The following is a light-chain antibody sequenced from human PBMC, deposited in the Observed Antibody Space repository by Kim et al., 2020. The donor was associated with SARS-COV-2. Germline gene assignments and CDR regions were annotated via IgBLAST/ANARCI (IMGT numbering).Light chain of an antibody. CDR3: QAWDSSTHNYV. Sequence: SYELTQPPSVSVSPGQTASITCSAYKLGDKYVSWYQQKPGQSPVVVLYQDNQRPSGIPERFSGSNSGNTATLTISGTQAMDEADYYCQAWDSSTHNYVFG. CDR1: KLGDKY. V-gene: IGLV3-1*01. J-gene: IGLJ1*01. CDR2: QDN.